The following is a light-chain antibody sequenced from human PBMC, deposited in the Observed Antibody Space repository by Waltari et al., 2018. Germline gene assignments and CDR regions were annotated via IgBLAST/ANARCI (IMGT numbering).Light chain of an antibody. CDR1: QSLLHRNGYTY. Sequence: DIVMTQSPLSLPVTPGEPASISCRSSQSLLHRNGYTYLDWYLQKPGQSPQLLIYLGSNRASGVPDRFSGSGSGTDFTLKISRVEADDVGVYYCMQALQTRYSFGQGTKLEIK. V-gene: IGKV2-28*01. J-gene: IGKJ2*03. CDR3: MQALQTRYS. CDR2: LGS.